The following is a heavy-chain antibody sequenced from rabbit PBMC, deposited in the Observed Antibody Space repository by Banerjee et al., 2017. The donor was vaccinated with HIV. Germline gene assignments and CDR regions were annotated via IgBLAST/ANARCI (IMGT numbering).Heavy chain of an antibody. Sequence: QSLEESGGDLVKPGASLTLTCKASGFSFSSGYYMCWVRQAPGKGLEWIACIGAGSGTTYYATWAKGRFTISKTSSTTVTLQMTSLTAADTATYFCARTDSNTYPFNLWGPGTLVTVS. J-gene: IGHJ4*01. D-gene: IGHD4-2*01. CDR1: GFSFSSGYY. CDR2: IGAGSGTT. V-gene: IGHV1S40*01. CDR3: ARTDSNTYPFNL.